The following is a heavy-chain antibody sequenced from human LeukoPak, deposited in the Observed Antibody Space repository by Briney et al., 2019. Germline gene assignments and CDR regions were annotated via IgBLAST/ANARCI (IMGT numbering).Heavy chain of an antibody. CDR3: AKVRGTYSSGYFFDY. D-gene: IGHD6-19*01. CDR2: ISWNSGYI. J-gene: IGHJ4*02. Sequence: PGRPLRLSCAASGFTFDNYAMHWVRQAPGKGLEWLSIISWNSGYIGYADSVKGRFTISRDNAKKSLDLQMNSLRAEDTAFYYCAKVRGTYSSGYFFDYWGQGTLVTVSS. CDR1: GFTFDNYA. V-gene: IGHV3-9*01.